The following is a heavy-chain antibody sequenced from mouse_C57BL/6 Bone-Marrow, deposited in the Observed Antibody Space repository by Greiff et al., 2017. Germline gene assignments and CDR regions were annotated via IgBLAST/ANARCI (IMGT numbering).Heavy chain of an antibody. CDR3: AGNWAWFAY. Sequence: QVQLKESGAELAKPGASVKLSCKASGYTFTSYWMHWVKQRPGQGLEWIGYINPSSGYTKYNQKFKDKATLTADKSSSTAYMQLSSLAYEDSAVYYCAGNWAWFAYWGRGTLVTVSA. CDR1: GYTFTSYW. J-gene: IGHJ3*01. CDR2: INPSSGYT. V-gene: IGHV1-7*01. D-gene: IGHD4-1*01.